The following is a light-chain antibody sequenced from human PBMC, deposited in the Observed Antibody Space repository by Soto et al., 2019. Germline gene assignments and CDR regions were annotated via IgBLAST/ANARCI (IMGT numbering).Light chain of an antibody. J-gene: IGKJ5*01. V-gene: IGKV3-20*01. Sequence: ETVFTQTPATLSLSPGKRPTLSSRARQSDSSTYLAWYQQKPGQAPRLLIYGASSRAIGIPDRFSGSVSGSDFILTINRLEPEDFAVYYCQQYGSSHTFGQGTRLEIK. CDR2: GAS. CDR3: QQYGSSHT. CDR1: QSDSSTY.